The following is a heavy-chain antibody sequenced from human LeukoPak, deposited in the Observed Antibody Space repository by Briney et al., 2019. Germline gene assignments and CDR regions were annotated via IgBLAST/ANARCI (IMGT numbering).Heavy chain of an antibody. D-gene: IGHD6-13*01. Sequence: SETLSLTCAVYGGSFNDYYWSWIRQPPGKGLEWIGEITHSGSPNCNPSLKSRVTISVDTSKNQFSLKLSSVTAADTAVYYCARLKGYSSSWYVEYYFDYWGQGTLVTVSS. J-gene: IGHJ4*02. CDR2: ITHSGSP. CDR3: ARLKGYSSSWYVEYYFDY. V-gene: IGHV4-34*01. CDR1: GGSFNDYY.